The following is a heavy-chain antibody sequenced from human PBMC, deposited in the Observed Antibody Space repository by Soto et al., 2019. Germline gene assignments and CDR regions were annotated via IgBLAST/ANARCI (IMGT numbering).Heavy chain of an antibody. CDR1: GFTFRSYA. Sequence: DVQMLESGGGVVPPGVSLRLSCAASGFTFRSYAMSWFRQSPGKGLERVSGISGSGIRTHYADSVKCRFTVSRDNSKKTLFLQMTSLRSEDTAVYNCAKEPVGPDWDFDLLGRGTLVTVSS. V-gene: IGHV3-23*01. CDR2: ISGSGIRT. CDR3: AKEPVGPDWDFDL. J-gene: IGHJ2*01.